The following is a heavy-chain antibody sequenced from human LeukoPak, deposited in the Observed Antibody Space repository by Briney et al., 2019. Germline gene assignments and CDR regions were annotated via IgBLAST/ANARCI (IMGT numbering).Heavy chain of an antibody. CDR1: GFTFSSYS. CDR3: ARWPRYCSGGSCYHYYYGMDV. V-gene: IGHV3-48*01. Sequence: GGSLRLSCAASGFTFSSYSMNWVRQAPGKGLEWVSYISSSSSTIYYADSVKGRFTISRDNAKNSLYLQMNSLRAEDTAVYYCARWPRYCSGGSCYHYYYGMDVWGQGTTVAVSS. CDR2: ISSSSSTI. D-gene: IGHD2-15*01. J-gene: IGHJ6*02.